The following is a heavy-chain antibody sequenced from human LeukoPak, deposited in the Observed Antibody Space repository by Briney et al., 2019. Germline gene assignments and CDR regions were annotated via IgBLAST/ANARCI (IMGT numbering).Heavy chain of an antibody. Sequence: PGGSLRLSCAASGFTFSSYAMSWVRQAPGKGLEWVSIISYSGGRTDYADSVKGRFAISRDSSKNTLYLQMNGLRGDDTAIYYCAKDDGGSPPDAFDIWGQGTLVSVSS. V-gene: IGHV3-23*01. CDR1: GFTFSSYA. CDR2: ISYSGGRT. CDR3: AKDDGGSPPDAFDI. D-gene: IGHD1-26*01. J-gene: IGHJ3*02.